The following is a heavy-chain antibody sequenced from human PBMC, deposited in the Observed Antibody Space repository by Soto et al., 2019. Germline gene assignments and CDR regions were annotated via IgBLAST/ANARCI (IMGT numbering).Heavy chain of an antibody. V-gene: IGHV4-34*01. D-gene: IGHD6-19*01. CDR2: INHSGST. CDR1: GGSVSDFY. CDR3: GPRGAVADPRGY. Sequence: QVQLQQWGAGLLKPSETLSLTCAVYGGSVSDFYWSWIRQLTGKGLEWIGEINHSGSTNYNPSLKSRVATSVDTYNNQFSLNLRSVTAAGTGVYYCGPRGAVADPRGYWGQGTLLTVSS. J-gene: IGHJ4*02.